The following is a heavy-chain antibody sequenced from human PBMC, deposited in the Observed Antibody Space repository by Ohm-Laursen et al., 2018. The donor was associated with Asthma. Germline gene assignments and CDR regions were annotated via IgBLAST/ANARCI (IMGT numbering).Heavy chain of an antibody. CDR1: GGSFSGYY. CDR3: ARAGGSSTSFIRYYYGMDV. CDR2: INHSGST. J-gene: IGHJ6*02. D-gene: IGHD2-2*01. Sequence: PSQTLSLTCAVYGGSFSGYYWSWIRQPPGKGLEWIGEINHSGSTNYNPSLKSRVTISVDTSKNQFSLKLSSVTAADTAVYYCARAGGSSTSFIRYYYGMDVWGQGTTVTVSS. V-gene: IGHV4-34*01.